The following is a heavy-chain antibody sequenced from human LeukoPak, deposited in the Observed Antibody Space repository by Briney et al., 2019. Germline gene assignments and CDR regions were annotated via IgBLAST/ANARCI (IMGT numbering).Heavy chain of an antibody. V-gene: IGHV1-2*02. CDR2: INANSGGT. CDR1: GYTFTGYY. CDR3: ARGGSSWYREFDY. D-gene: IGHD6-13*01. J-gene: IGHJ4*02. Sequence: ASVKVSFKASGYTFTGYYMHWVRQAPGQGLEWMGWINANSGGTNSAQKFQGRVTMSRDTSISTAYMELSRLRSDDTAVYYCARGGSSWYREFDYWGQGTLVTVSS.